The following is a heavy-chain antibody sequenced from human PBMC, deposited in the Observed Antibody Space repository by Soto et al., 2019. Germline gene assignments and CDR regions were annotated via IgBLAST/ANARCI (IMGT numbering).Heavy chain of an antibody. J-gene: IGHJ6*02. V-gene: IGHV1-69*13. CDR1: GGTFSSYA. D-gene: IGHD6-6*01. CDR3: AREEQLFRTEDYYYYGMDV. CDR2: IIPIFGTA. Sequence: EASVKVSCKASGGTFSSYAISWVRQAPGQGLEWMGGIIPIFGTANYAQKFQGRVTITADESTSTAYMGLSSLRSEDTAVYYCAREEQLFRTEDYYYYGMDVWGQGTSVPVYS.